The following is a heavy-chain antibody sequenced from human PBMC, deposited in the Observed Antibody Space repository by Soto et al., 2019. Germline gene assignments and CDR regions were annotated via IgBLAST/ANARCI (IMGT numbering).Heavy chain of an antibody. Sequence: PSETLSLTCAVYGGSFSGYYWSWIRQPPGKGLEWIGEINHSGSTNYNPSLKSRVTISVDTSKNQFSLKLSSVTAADTAVYYCARARGRSSGWGAYYYYGLDVWGQGTTVTVS. D-gene: IGHD6-19*01. J-gene: IGHJ6*02. CDR2: INHSGST. V-gene: IGHV4-34*01. CDR3: ARARGRSSGWGAYYYYGLDV. CDR1: GGSFSGYY.